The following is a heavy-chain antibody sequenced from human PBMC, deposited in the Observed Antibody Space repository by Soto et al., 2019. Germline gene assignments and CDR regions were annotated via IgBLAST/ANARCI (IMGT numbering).Heavy chain of an antibody. Sequence: SDTLSLNCTVTGRSITSSNYYSGWIRQPPGKGLEWIGSIYYSGSTYYNPSLKSRVTISVDTSKNQFSLKLSSVTAADTAVYYCATQEVGGSYVYTFDPWGQGTLVTVS. CDR1: GRSITSSNYY. V-gene: IGHV4-39*01. J-gene: IGHJ5*02. CDR2: IYYSGST. CDR3: ATQEVGGSYVYTFDP. D-gene: IGHD1-26*01.